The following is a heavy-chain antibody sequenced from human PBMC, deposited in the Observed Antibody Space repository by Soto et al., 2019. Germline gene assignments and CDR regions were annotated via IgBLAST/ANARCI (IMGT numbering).Heavy chain of an antibody. V-gene: IGHV1-2*02. D-gene: IGHD6-6*01. Sequence: ASVKVSCEASGYTFTGYYMHWVRRAPGQGLEWMGWINPNSGGTNYAQKFQGRVTMTRDTSISTAYMELSRLRSDDTAVYYCARRSSSYYYYGMDVWGQGTTVTVSS. CDR1: GYTFTGYY. CDR3: ARRSSSYYYYGMDV. J-gene: IGHJ6*02. CDR2: INPNSGGT.